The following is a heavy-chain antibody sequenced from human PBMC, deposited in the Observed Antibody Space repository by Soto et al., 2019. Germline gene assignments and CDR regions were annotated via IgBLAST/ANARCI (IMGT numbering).Heavy chain of an antibody. Sequence: QVQLQQWGAGLLKPSETLSLTCAVYGGSFSGYYWCWIRQPPGKVLEWIGEINHSGSTNYNPSLKSRVTISVDTSKNQFSLKLSSVTAADTAVYYCARGRGWVGNWFDPWGQGTLVTVSS. D-gene: IGHD3-10*01. CDR2: INHSGST. CDR1: GGSFSGYY. CDR3: ARGRGWVGNWFDP. J-gene: IGHJ5*02. V-gene: IGHV4-34*01.